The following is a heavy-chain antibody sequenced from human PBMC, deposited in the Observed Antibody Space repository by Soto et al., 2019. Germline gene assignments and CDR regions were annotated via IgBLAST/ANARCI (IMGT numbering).Heavy chain of an antibody. D-gene: IGHD1-26*01. Sequence: QVQLVQSGAEVKKPGSSVKVSCKASGSTFSSYAISWVRQAPGQGLEWMGGVIPIFGPANYAQKFQGRVTSTADESTSTAYMELSSLGSEDTAVYYWARLLSLPGRFDPWGQGTLVTVSS. CDR2: VIPIFGPA. CDR3: ARLLSLPGRFDP. V-gene: IGHV1-69*01. J-gene: IGHJ5*02. CDR1: GSTFSSYA.